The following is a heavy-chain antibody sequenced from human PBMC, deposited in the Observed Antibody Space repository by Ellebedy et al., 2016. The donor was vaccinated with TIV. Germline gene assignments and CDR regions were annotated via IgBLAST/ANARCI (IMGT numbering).Heavy chain of an antibody. V-gene: IGHV1-3*04. CDR2: INTGNDNT. CDR3: ATREWQDPMDV. D-gene: IGHD3-3*01. J-gene: IGHJ6*02. CDR1: GGTFSSYA. Sequence: ASVKVSCXASGGTFSSYAMSWVRQAPGQGLEWMGWINTGNDNTKYSQKLQGRVTITRDYMELSGLMSEDTAVYYCATREWQDPMDVWGQGTTVTVSS.